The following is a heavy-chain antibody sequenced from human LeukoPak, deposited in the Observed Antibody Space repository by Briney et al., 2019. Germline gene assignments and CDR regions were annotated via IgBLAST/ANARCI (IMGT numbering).Heavy chain of an antibody. CDR1: GFTFSSYW. V-gene: IGHV3-74*01. D-gene: IGHD2-15*01. J-gene: IGHJ5*02. CDR3: ARAENSGSGGLDP. Sequence: PGGSLRLSCAASGFTFSSYWMHWVRQAPGKGLVWVSRINSDGSSTSYADSVKGRFTISRDNAKNTLYLQMNSLRAEDTAVYYCARAENSGSGGLDPWGQGTLVTVSS. CDR2: INSDGSST.